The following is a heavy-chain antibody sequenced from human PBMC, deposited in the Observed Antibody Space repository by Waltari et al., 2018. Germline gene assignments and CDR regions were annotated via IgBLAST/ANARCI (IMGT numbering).Heavy chain of an antibody. CDR1: GFTVSSNY. CDR2: IYSGGST. V-gene: IGHV3-53*01. CDR3: ARVYGDYARYYMDV. J-gene: IGHJ6*03. Sequence: EVQLVESGGGLIQPGGSLRLSCAASGFTVSSNYMSWVRQAPGKGLEWVSVIYSGGSTYYADSVKGRFTISRDNSKNTLYLQMNSLRAEDTAVYYCARVYGDYARYYMDVWGKGTTVTVSS. D-gene: IGHD4-17*01.